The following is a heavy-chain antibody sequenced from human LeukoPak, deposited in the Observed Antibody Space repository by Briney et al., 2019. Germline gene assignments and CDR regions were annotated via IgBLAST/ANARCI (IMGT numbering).Heavy chain of an antibody. Sequence: GGSLRLSCAASGFTVSSNYMSWVRQAPGKGLEWVSVIYSGGSTYYADSVKGRFTISRDNSKNTLYLQMNSLRAEDTVVYYCAREGDTAMVIDYWGQGTLVTVSS. V-gene: IGHV3-66*01. CDR1: GFTVSSNY. J-gene: IGHJ4*02. CDR3: AREGDTAMVIDY. CDR2: IYSGGST. D-gene: IGHD5-18*01.